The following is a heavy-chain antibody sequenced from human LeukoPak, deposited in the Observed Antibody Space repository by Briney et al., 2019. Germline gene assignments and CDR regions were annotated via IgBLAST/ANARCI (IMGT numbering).Heavy chain of an antibody. Sequence: GGSLRLSCAASGFTFSSYDMHWVRQAPGKGLEWVSAIGTAGDTYYPGSVKGRFTISRENAKNSLYLQMNSLSAEDTAVYYCARGQWLVNLDYWGQGTLVTVSS. J-gene: IGHJ4*02. D-gene: IGHD6-19*01. V-gene: IGHV3-13*01. CDR3: ARGQWLVNLDY. CDR2: IGTAGDT. CDR1: GFTFSSYD.